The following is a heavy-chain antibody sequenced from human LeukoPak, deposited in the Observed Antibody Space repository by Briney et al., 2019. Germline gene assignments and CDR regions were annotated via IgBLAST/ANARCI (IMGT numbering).Heavy chain of an antibody. V-gene: IGHV3-21*01. D-gene: IGHD1-26*01. CDR2: ISSSSSYI. CDR1: GFTFSSYS. CDR3: ARDWHDSGNTLGVFDY. Sequence: GGSLRLSCAASGFTFSSYSMNWVRQAPGKGLEWVSSISSSSSYIYYADSVKGRFTISRDNAKNSLYLQMNSLRAEDTAVYYCARDWHDSGNTLGVFDYWGQGTLVTVSS. J-gene: IGHJ4*02.